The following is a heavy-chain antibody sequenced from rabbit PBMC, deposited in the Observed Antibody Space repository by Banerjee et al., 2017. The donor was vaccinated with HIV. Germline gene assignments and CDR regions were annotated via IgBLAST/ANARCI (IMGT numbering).Heavy chain of an antibody. D-gene: IGHD8-1*01. Sequence: VESGGDLVKAGASLTLTCTASGFSFSRSYDMCWVRQAPGKGLGWIGCIYTGNGKNYYASWAKGRFTISKTTSTTVTLQMTSLTAADTATYFCARDTGGSRVVDRLNLWGPGTLVTVS. CDR2: IYTGNGKN. V-gene: IGHV1S40*01. CDR1: GFSFSRSYD. J-gene: IGHJ3*01. CDR3: ARDTGGSRVVDRLNL.